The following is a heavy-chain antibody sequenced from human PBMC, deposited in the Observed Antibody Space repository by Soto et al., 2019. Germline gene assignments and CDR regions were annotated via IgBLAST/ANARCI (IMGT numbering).Heavy chain of an antibody. J-gene: IGHJ4*02. D-gene: IGHD1-1*01. CDR1: GFTISHYY. V-gene: IGHV3-66*01. CDR3: AKAPPTSSATTREGVDY. Sequence: GGSLRLSCATSGFTISHYYMSWVRQAPGKGLEWVSTMWSGGATYYADSVKGRFSISRDNSKNTLYLQMNSLRVEDTGVYACAKAPPTSSATTREGVDYWGQGTLVTVSS. CDR2: MWSGGAT.